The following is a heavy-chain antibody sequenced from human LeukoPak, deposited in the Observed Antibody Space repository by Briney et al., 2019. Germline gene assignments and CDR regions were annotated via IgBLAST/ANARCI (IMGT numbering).Heavy chain of an antibody. CDR1: GFTVSSNY. D-gene: IGHD1-26*01. V-gene: IGHV3-53*01. CDR3: ASRWGGIVGPNYFDY. CDR2: IYSGGST. Sequence: GGSLRLSCAASGFTVSSNYMSWVRQAPGKGLEWVSVIYSGGSTYYADSVKGRLTISRDNSKNTLYLQMNSLRAEDTAVYYCASRWGGIVGPNYFDYWGQGTLVTVSS. J-gene: IGHJ4*02.